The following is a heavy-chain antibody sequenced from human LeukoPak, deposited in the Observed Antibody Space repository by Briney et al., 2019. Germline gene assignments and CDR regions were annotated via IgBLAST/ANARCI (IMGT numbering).Heavy chain of an antibody. CDR1: GFRFNTYG. CDR3: VREAGSDYLFDS. V-gene: IGHV3-33*01. J-gene: IGHJ4*02. CDR2: IWFDGSQQ. D-gene: IGHD4-17*01. Sequence: GGSLRLSCEASGFRFNTYGMHWVRQAPGKGLAWVAVIWFDGSQQYYADSVRGRFAISRDNSKNMVFLQMNSLRVEDTGIYYCVREAGSDYLFDSWGQGTLVTVSS.